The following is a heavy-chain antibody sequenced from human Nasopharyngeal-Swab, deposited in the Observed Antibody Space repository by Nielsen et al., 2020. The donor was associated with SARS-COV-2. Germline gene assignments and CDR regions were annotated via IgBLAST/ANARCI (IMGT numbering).Heavy chain of an antibody. Sequence: SETLSLTCTVSGGSISSYYWSWIRQPPGKGLEWIGYIYYSGSTNYNPSLKSRVTISVDTSKNQFSLKLSFVTAADTAVYYCARVITIFGVGPYYFDYWGQGTLVTVSS. CDR2: IYYSGST. D-gene: IGHD3-3*01. CDR1: GGSISSYY. CDR3: ARVITIFGVGPYYFDY. J-gene: IGHJ4*02. V-gene: IGHV4-59*08.